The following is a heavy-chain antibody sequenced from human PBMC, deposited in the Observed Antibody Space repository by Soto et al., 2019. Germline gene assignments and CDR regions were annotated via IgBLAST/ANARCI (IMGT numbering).Heavy chain of an antibody. J-gene: IGHJ4*02. Sequence: EVQLVESGGRLVQPGRSLRLSCVGTGLNFDDFAMHWVRQAPGKGLEGVSGITWNSRVLAYVDSVKGRFTISRDNARNSLYLQMDSLRDEDTDLYYCAKGRYDFWSPYYFDSWGQVTLVTVSS. CDR3: AKGRYDFWSPYYFDS. CDR2: ITWNSRVL. V-gene: IGHV3-9*01. D-gene: IGHD3-3*01. CDR1: GLNFDDFA.